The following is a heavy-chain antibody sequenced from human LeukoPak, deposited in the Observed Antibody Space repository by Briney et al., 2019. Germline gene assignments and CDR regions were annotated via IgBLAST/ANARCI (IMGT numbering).Heavy chain of an antibody. CDR3: AKDYCRDGNCPFPFLDS. D-gene: IGHD2-15*01. CDR1: GFTLTNHG. V-gene: IGHV3-23*01. J-gene: IGHJ4*02. Sequence: GGSLRLSCAVSGFTLTNHGVSWVRQAPGKGLEWVSIITGTGGKYYGDSVKGRFVLSRGNSKNTVYMQMSSLRAEDTATYYCAKDYCRDGNCPFPFLDSWGQGTQVTVSS. CDR2: ITGTGGK.